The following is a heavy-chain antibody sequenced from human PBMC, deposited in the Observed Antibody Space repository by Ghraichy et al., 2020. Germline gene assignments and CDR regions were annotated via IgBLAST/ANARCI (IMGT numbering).Heavy chain of an antibody. CDR3: ARLDTSVIGFDH. Sequence: LSLTCAVSGGSISSDGYTWGWIRQPPGKGLEWIGYIYPGGNTYYRPSLKSRVTISVDTSKNQFSLKLTSVTAADTAVYYCARLDTSVIGFDHWGQGTLVTVSS. D-gene: IGHD5-18*01. V-gene: IGHV4-30-2*01. CDR1: GGSISSDGYT. J-gene: IGHJ4*02. CDR2: IYPGGNT.